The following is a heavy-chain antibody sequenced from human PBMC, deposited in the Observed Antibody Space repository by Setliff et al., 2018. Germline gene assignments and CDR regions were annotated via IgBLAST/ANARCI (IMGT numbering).Heavy chain of an antibody. CDR3: ARGRRGNYDFWSGYSNWFDP. CDR1: GYTFTSYD. V-gene: IGHV1-8*03. D-gene: IGHD3-3*01. J-gene: IGHJ5*02. Sequence: ASVKVSCKAFGYTFTSYDINWVRQATGQGLEWMGWMNPNSGNTGYAQKFQGRVTITRNTSISTAYIELSSLRSEDTAVYYCARGRRGNYDFWSGYSNWFDPWGQGTLVTVSS. CDR2: MNPNSGNT.